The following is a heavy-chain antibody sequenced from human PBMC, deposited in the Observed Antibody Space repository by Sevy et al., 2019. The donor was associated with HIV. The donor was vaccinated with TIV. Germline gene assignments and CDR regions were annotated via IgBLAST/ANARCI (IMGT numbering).Heavy chain of an antibody. D-gene: IGHD2-2*01. CDR1: GYTFTSYA. V-gene: IGHV7-4-1*02. CDR3: ARTPDCCSSTSCWFDP. CDR2: INTNTGNP. J-gene: IGHJ5*02. Sequence: ASVKVSCKASGYTFTSYAMNWVRQAPGQGLEWMGWINTNTGNPTYPQGFTGRFVFSLDTSVSTAYLQISSLKAEDTAVYYCARTPDCCSSTSCWFDPWGQGTLVTVSS.